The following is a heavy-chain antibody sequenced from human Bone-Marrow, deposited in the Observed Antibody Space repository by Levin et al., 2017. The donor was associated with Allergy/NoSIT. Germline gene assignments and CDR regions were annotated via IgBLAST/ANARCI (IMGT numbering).Heavy chain of an antibody. V-gene: IGHV1-69*06. J-gene: IGHJ6*03. Sequence: SVKVSCKASGGTFSSYAISWVRQAPGQGLEWMGGIIPIFGTANYAQKFQGRVTITADKSTSTAYMELSSLRSEDTAVYYCARGNQPPYYYYYYMDVWGKGTTVTVSS. CDR1: GGTFSSYA. D-gene: IGHD1-14*01. CDR3: ARGNQPPYYYYYYMDV. CDR2: IIPIFGTA.